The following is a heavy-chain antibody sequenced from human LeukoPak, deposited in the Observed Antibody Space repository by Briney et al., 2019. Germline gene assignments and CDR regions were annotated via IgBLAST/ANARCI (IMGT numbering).Heavy chain of an antibody. J-gene: IGHJ4*02. CDR2: IYYSGST. Sequence: SETLSLTCTVSGGSISSYYWSWIRQPPGKGLEWIGYIYYSGSTNYNPSLKSRVTISVDTSKNQFSLKLSSVTAADTAVYYCARGHWGYCSSTSCSNFDYWGQGTLVTVSS. V-gene: IGHV4-59*01. CDR3: ARGHWGYCSSTSCSNFDY. CDR1: GGSISSYY. D-gene: IGHD2-2*01.